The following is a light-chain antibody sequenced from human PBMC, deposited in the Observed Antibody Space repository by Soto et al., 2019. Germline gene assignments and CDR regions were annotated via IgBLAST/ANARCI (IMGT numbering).Light chain of an antibody. J-gene: IGLJ2*01. CDR3: CSYAGSNNYVV. CDR1: SSDVGGYNY. CDR2: EVS. V-gene: IGLV2-8*01. Sequence: QSALTQPPSASGSPGQSVTISCTGTSSDVGGYNYVSWYQQHPGKAPKLMIYEVSKRPSGVPDRFSGSKSGNTASLTVSGGQAADEADYYCCSYAGSNNYVVFGGGTKVTVL.